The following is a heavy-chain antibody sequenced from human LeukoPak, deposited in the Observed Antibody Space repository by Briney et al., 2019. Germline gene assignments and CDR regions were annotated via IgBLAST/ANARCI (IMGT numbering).Heavy chain of an antibody. V-gene: IGHV3-11*05. D-gene: IGHD3-22*01. CDR1: GFTFSDYY. Sequence: TGGSLRLSCAASGFTFSDYYMSWIRQAPGKGLEWVLYIRSSSYTNYADSVTGRFTISRDNATNSLYLQMNSLSAEDTAVYYCARGRYDSSGYNAFDIWGQGTMVTVSS. J-gene: IGHJ3*02. CDR2: IRSSSYT. CDR3: ARGRYDSSGYNAFDI.